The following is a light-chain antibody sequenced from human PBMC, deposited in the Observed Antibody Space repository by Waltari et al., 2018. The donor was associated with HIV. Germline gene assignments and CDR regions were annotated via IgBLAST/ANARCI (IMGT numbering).Light chain of an antibody. Sequence: EIVLTQSPGTLSLSPGDRATLSCKASQSVVSTHLAWHQQKPGQAPRLLIYGTSNRATGIPDRFSGSVSGTDFTLTISRLEPEDFAVYYCQQHGSSVTFGGGTKVEIK. J-gene: IGKJ4*01. CDR2: GTS. CDR1: QSVVSTH. CDR3: QQHGSSVT. V-gene: IGKV3-20*01.